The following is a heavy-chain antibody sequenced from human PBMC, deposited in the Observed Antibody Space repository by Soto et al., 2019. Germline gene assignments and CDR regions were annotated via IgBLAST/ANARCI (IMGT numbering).Heavy chain of an antibody. CDR1: GGSISSGGYS. D-gene: IGHD7-27*01. CDR2: IYYAGST. CDR3: ARGEPGTQSSGRRHRGYYGMDV. J-gene: IGHJ6*02. Sequence: PSETLSLTCAVSGGSISSGGYSWSWIRQPPGKGLEWIGYIYYAGSTNYNPSLNSRVTISVDTSKNQFSLKLSSVTAADTAVYYCARGEPGTQSSGRRHRGYYGMDVWGQGTTVTVSS. V-gene: IGHV4-61*08.